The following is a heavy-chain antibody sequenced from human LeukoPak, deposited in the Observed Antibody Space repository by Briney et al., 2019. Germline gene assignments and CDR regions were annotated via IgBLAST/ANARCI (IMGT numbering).Heavy chain of an antibody. CDR3: ARGSNIVVVTAKAPY. CDR1: GGSFSGYY. D-gene: IGHD2-21*02. Sequence: SETLSLTCAVYGGSFSGYYWTWIRQPPGKGLEWIGEINHSGSTNYNPSLKSRVTISVDTSKNQFSLKLSSVTAADTAVYYCARGSNIVVVTAKAPYWGQGTLVTVSS. V-gene: IGHV4-34*01. CDR2: INHSGST. J-gene: IGHJ4*02.